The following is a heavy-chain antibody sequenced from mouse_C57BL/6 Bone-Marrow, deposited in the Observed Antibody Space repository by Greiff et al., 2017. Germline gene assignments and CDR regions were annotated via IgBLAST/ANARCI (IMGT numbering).Heavy chain of an antibody. CDR2: IYPSDSET. Sequence: QVQLQQPGAELVRPGSSVKLSCKASGYTFTSYWMDWVKQRPGQGLEWIGNIYPSDSETHYNQKFKSKATLTVDTSSSTAYMQLSSLTSEDSAVYYCARRARLRRRRPYYCDYWGQGTTLTVSS. CDR1: GYTFTSYW. V-gene: IGHV1-61*01. CDR3: ARRARLRRRRPYYCDY. J-gene: IGHJ2*01. D-gene: IGHD2-2*01.